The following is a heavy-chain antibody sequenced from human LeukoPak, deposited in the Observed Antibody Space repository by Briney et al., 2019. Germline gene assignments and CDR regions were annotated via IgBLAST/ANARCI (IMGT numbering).Heavy chain of an antibody. J-gene: IGHJ4*02. CDR2: IYYSGST. D-gene: IGHD3-10*01. CDR3: ARHGVGRGGDFDY. Sequence: SETLSLTCTVSGGSISSYYWSWIRQPPGKGLEWIGYIYYSGSTKYNPSLKSRVTISVDTSKNQFSLKLSSVTAADTAVYYCARHGVGRGGDFDYWGQGTLVTVSS. CDR1: GGSISSYY. V-gene: IGHV4-59*08.